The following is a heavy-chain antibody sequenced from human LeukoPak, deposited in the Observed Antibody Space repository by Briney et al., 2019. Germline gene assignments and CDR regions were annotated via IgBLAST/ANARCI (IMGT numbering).Heavy chain of an antibody. D-gene: IGHD6-13*01. CDR1: GYTFTGYY. CDR3: ARVAAAAGECGY. Sequence: ASVKVSCKASGYTFTGYYMHWVRQAPGQGLEWMGWINPNSGGTNYAQKFQGRVTMTRDTSISTAYMELSSLRSEDTAVYYCARVAAAAGECGYWGQGTLVTVSS. V-gene: IGHV1-2*02. CDR2: INPNSGGT. J-gene: IGHJ4*02.